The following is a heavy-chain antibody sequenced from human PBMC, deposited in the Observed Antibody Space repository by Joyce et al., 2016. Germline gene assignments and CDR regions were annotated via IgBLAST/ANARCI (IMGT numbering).Heavy chain of an antibody. J-gene: IGHJ4*02. V-gene: IGHV3-23*01. CDR3: AKGYGDHSYFDY. CDR2: VSGRGAST. D-gene: IGHD4-17*01. Sequence: EVQLLESGGGLVQPGGSLRLSCVASGFTFSSYAMSWVRQAQGKGLEWVSTVSGRGASTYYADSVKGRFTISRDNSKNTLYLQMNSLRAEDTAVYYCAKGYGDHSYFDYWGQGTLVTVSS. CDR1: GFTFSSYA.